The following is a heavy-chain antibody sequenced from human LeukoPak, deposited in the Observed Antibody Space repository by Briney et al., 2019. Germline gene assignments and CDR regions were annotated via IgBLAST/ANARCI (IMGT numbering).Heavy chain of an antibody. J-gene: IGHJ4*02. D-gene: IGHD3-16*01. V-gene: IGHV1-46*01. CDR3: AREPARLGESKRKYYFDY. CDR2: INPSGGST. Sequence: GASVKVSYKASGYTFTSYYMHWVRQAPGQGLEWMGIINPSGGSTSYAQKFQGRVTMTRDTSTSTVYMELSSLRSEDTAVYYCAREPARLGESKRKYYFDYWGQGTLVTVSS. CDR1: GYTFTSYY.